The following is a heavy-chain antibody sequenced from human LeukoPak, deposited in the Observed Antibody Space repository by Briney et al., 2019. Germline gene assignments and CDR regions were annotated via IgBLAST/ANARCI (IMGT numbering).Heavy chain of an antibody. CDR3: ARGYCSSTSCYTGYNWFDP. V-gene: IGHV4-61*02. CDR2: IYTSGST. CDR1: GGSISSGSYY. Sequence: SETLSLTXTVSGGSISSGSYYWSWIRQPAGKGLEWIGRIYTSGSTNYNPSLKSRVTISVDTSKNQFSLKLSSVTAADTAVYYCARGYCSSTSCYTGYNWFDPWGQGTLVTVSS. J-gene: IGHJ5*02. D-gene: IGHD2-2*02.